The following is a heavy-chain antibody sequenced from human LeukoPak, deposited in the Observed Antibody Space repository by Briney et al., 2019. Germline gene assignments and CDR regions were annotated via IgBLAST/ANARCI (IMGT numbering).Heavy chain of an antibody. Sequence: GESLQISCKGSGYSFSNYWIGWVRQMPGKGLEWIGIVSPGSSETRYSPSFQGQVIILVDKSISTASLQWSSLKASDTAMYYCARHDRGDAYNRRLEYWGQGTLVTVSS. D-gene: IGHD5-24*01. J-gene: IGHJ4*02. CDR3: ARHDRGDAYNRRLEY. V-gene: IGHV5-51*01. CDR2: VSPGSSET. CDR1: GYSFSNYW.